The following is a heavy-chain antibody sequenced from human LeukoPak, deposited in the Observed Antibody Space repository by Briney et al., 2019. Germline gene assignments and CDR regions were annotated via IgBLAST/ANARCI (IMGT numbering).Heavy chain of an antibody. V-gene: IGHV3-23*01. CDR1: GFTFSSYA. CDR3: AKARNGDPPYYFDY. Sequence: GGSLRLSCAASGFTFSSYAMSWVRQAPGKGLEWVSAISGSGRSTYYADSVKGRFTISRDNSKYTLYLQMNSLGAEDTAVYYCAKARNGDPPYYFDYWAQGTLVSVSS. J-gene: IGHJ4*02. D-gene: IGHD1-1*01. CDR2: ISGSGRST.